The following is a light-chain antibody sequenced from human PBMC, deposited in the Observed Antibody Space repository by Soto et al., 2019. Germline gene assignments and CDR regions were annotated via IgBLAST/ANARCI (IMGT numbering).Light chain of an antibody. CDR2: EVS. CDR1: SSDVGGYNY. Sequence: QSALTQPPSASGSPGQSVTISCTGTSSDVGGYNYVSWYQLHPGKAPKLIIYEVSKRPSGVPGRFSGSKSGNTASLTVSGLQAEDEADYYCISYAHNNWVFGGGTKLTVL. V-gene: IGLV2-8*01. J-gene: IGLJ3*02. CDR3: ISYAHNNWV.